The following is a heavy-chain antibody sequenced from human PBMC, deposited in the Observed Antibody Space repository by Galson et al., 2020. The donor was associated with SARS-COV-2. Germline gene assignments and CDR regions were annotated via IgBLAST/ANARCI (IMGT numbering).Heavy chain of an antibody. J-gene: IGHJ6*02. D-gene: IGHD2-2*01. V-gene: IGHV1-2*02. CDR2: INPDSGGT. CDR3: ARDHCSSASCYEYYYYGMDV. CDR1: GYTLTGHY. Sequence: ASVKVSCKASGYTLTGHYLHWVRQAPGQGLEWMGWINPDSGGTNYAQKFQGRVTMIRDTSVSTAYMELSRLRYDDTAVYYCARDHCSSASCYEYYYYGMDVWGQGTTVTVSS.